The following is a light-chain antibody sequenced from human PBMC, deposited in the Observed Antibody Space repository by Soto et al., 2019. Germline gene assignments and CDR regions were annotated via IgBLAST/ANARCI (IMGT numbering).Light chain of an antibody. CDR1: QSVSSY. V-gene: IGKV3-11*01. CDR3: QQYGSSPLS. Sequence: EIVLTQSPATLSLSPGERATLFCRASQSVSSYFAWYQQKPGQAPNLLIYDASNRATGIPARFSGSGSGTDFTLSISSLEPEDFAVYYCQQYGSSPLSFGGGTKVDI. J-gene: IGKJ4*01. CDR2: DAS.